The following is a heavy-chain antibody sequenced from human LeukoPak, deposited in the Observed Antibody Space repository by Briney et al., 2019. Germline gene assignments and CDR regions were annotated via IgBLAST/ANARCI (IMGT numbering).Heavy chain of an antibody. CDR2: IGGSGGST. Sequence: GGSLRLSCAASGFTFSSCAMSWVRQAPGKGLEWVSAIGGSGGSTYYADSVKGRFTISRDNPKKTLYLQMDSLRAEDTAVYYCAKLLNDYGDYYFDYWGQGTLVTVSS. J-gene: IGHJ4*02. V-gene: IGHV3-23*01. D-gene: IGHD4-17*01. CDR3: AKLLNDYGDYYFDY. CDR1: GFTFSSCA.